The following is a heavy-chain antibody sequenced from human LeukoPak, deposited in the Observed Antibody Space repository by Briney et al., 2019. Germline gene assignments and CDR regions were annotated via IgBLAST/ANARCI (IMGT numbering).Heavy chain of an antibody. Sequence: ASVKVSCKASGGTFSSYASSWVRQAPGQGLEWMGGFIPIFGTANYAQKFQGRVTMTRDTSTSTVYMELSSLRSEDTAVYYCARDGRVGSSSHYYFDYWGQGTLVTVSS. D-gene: IGHD6-13*01. CDR2: FIPIFGTA. CDR1: GGTFSSYA. V-gene: IGHV1-69*05. CDR3: ARDGRVGSSSHYYFDY. J-gene: IGHJ4*02.